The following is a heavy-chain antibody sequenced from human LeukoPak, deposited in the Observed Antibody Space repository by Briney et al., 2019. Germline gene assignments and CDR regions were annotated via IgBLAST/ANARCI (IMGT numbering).Heavy chain of an antibody. CDR1: GGSISSYY. Sequence: PETLSLTCTVSGGSISSYYWSWIRQPAGKGLEWIGRIYTSGSTNYNPSLKSRVTMSVDTSKNQFSLKLSSVTAADTAVYYCARDRGKGVAARLTYNWFDPWGQGTLVTVSS. D-gene: IGHD6-6*01. CDR2: IYTSGST. J-gene: IGHJ5*02. CDR3: ARDRGKGVAARLTYNWFDP. V-gene: IGHV4-4*07.